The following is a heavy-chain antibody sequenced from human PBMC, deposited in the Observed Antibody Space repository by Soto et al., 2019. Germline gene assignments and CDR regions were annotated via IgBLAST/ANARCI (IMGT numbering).Heavy chain of an antibody. J-gene: IGHJ4*02. CDR3: ASLRIAARPFDY. CDR1: AFTVSSNY. CDR2: IYSGGST. Sequence: GSLRLSCAASAFTVSSNYMSWVRQAPGKGLEWVSVIYSGGSTYYADSVKGRFTISRDNSKNTLYLQMNSLRAEDTAVYYCASLRIAARPFDYWGQGTLVTVSS. V-gene: IGHV3-53*01. D-gene: IGHD6-6*01.